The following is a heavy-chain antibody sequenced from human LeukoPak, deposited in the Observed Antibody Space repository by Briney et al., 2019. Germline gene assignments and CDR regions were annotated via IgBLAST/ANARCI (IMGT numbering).Heavy chain of an antibody. J-gene: IGHJ4*02. D-gene: IGHD3-22*01. V-gene: IGHV4-38-2*02. CDR2: ISYGGTT. Sequence: ASETLSLTCTVSHYSITSGFYWGWIRQPPGKGLEWVGSISYGGTTYYNPSLKSRVTISLDMSTNQFSLKLSSVTAADTAVYYCARASRPGGDSSGYDFDYWGQGTLVTVSS. CDR3: ARASRPGGDSSGYDFDY. CDR1: HYSITSGFY.